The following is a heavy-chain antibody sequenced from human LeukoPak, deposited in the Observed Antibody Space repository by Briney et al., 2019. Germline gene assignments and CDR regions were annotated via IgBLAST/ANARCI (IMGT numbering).Heavy chain of an antibody. Sequence: GGSLRLSCAASGFTFSSYSMNWVRQAPGKGLEWVSSISGSSSYIYHADSVKGRLTISRDNAKNSLYLQMNSLRAEDSAVYYCARRPYCGGDCYSLDAFDIWGQGTMVTVSS. CDR3: ARRPYCGGDCYSLDAFDI. V-gene: IGHV3-21*01. CDR2: ISGSSSYI. CDR1: GFTFSSYS. J-gene: IGHJ3*02. D-gene: IGHD2-21*02.